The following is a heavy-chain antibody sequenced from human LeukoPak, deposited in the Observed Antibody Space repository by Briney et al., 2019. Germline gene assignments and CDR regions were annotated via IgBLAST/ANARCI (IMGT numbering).Heavy chain of an antibody. CDR1: GYSFTSYW. J-gene: IGHJ3*02. CDR2: IYPGDSDT. Sequence: GESLKISCKGSGYSFTSYWIGWVRQMPGKGLEWMGIIYPGDSDTRYSPSFQGQVTISADKSISTAYLQWSSLKASDTAMYYCARPREISSSGWYRGAFDIWGQGTMVTVSS. V-gene: IGHV5-51*01. D-gene: IGHD6-19*01. CDR3: ARPREISSSGWYRGAFDI.